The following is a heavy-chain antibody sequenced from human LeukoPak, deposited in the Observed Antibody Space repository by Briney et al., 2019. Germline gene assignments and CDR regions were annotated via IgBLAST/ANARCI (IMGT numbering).Heavy chain of an antibody. CDR3: ARDPGDYGGNRFDY. Sequence: ASVKVSCKASGYTFTGYYLHWVRQAPGQGLEWMGWINPNSGGTNYAQKFQGRVTMTRDTSISTAYMESSRLRSDDTAVYYCARDPGDYGGNRFDYWGQGTLVTISS. CDR1: GYTFTGYY. J-gene: IGHJ4*02. V-gene: IGHV1-2*02. D-gene: IGHD4-23*01. CDR2: INPNSGGT.